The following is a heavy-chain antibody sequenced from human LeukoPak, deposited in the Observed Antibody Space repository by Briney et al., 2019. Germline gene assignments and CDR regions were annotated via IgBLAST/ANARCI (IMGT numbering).Heavy chain of an antibody. Sequence: SETLSLTCTVSGGFISSYYWSWIRQPAGKGLEWIGRIYTSGSTNYNPSLKSRVTISVDTSKNQLSLKVTSVTGADTAVYYCARFGGNYDMDVWGQGTTVTVSS. CDR1: GGFISSYY. J-gene: IGHJ6*02. CDR2: IYTSGST. V-gene: IGHV4-4*07. CDR3: ARFGGNYDMDV. D-gene: IGHD3-16*01.